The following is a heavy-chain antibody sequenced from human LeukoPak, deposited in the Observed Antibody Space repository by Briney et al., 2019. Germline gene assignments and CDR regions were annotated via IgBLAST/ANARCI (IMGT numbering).Heavy chain of an antibody. Sequence: PGGSLRLSCAASGFTFYDYGMSWARQAPGKGLEWVSYISSSSSTIYYADSVKGRFTISRDNAKNSLYLQMNSLRAEDTAVYYCARGIDYWGQGTLVTVSS. V-gene: IGHV3-48*01. CDR1: GFTFYDYG. CDR3: ARGIDY. CDR2: ISSSSSTI. J-gene: IGHJ4*02.